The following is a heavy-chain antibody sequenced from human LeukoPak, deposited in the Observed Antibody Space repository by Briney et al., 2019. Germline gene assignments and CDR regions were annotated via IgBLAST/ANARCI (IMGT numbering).Heavy chain of an antibody. J-gene: IGHJ4*02. CDR3: ARITRTVTTSFDY. Sequence: GGSLRLSCAASGFPISSYSMNWVREAPGKGLEWVSYISSSSSTIYYADSVKGRFTISRDNAKNSLYLQMNSLRAEDTAVYYCARITRTVTTSFDYWGQGTLVTVSP. V-gene: IGHV3-48*01. CDR2: ISSSSSTI. D-gene: IGHD4-11*01. CDR1: GFPISSYS.